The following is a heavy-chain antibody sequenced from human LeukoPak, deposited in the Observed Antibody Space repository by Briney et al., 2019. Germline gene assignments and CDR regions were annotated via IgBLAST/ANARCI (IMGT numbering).Heavy chain of an antibody. D-gene: IGHD2-15*01. Sequence: PSETLSLTCTVSGDSISSNFYWTWIRQPAGKGLEWVGHIYFSGSTNYNPSLKSRVTISVDTSKNQFSLKLSSVTAADTAVYYCARVLVTRYYFDYWGQGTLVTVSS. CDR3: ARVLVTRYYFDY. CDR2: IYFSGST. CDR1: GDSISSNFY. V-gene: IGHV4-61*10. J-gene: IGHJ4*02.